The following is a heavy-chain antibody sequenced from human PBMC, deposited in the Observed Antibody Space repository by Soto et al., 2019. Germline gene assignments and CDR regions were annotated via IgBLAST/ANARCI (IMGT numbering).Heavy chain of an antibody. CDR1: GYTATSYA. D-gene: IGHD3-3*01. CDR2: INAGNGNT. CDR3: ARATYILRFLEWLPTSYYYGMAV. J-gene: IGHJ6*02. Sequence: GASVKVSCKASGYTATSYAMHWVRQAPGQRLEWMGWINAGNGNTKYSQKFQGRVTITRDTSASTAYMELSSLRSEDTAVYYCARATYILRFLEWLPTSYYYGMAVWGHGTTVTVSS. V-gene: IGHV1-3*01.